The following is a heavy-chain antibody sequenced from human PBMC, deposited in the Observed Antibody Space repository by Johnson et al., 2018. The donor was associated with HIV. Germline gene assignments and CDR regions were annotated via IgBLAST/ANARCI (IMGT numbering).Heavy chain of an antibody. J-gene: IGHJ3*02. CDR1: GFTFSDYG. Sequence: QVQLVESGGGLVKPGGSLRLSCAASGFTFSDYGMHWVRQAPGKGLEWVAVIWYDGSNKYYADSVKGRFTISRDNAKNSLYLQMNSLRAEDTAVYYCASVFDAFDIWGQGTMVTVSS. D-gene: IGHD5/OR15-5a*01. CDR2: IWYDGSNK. V-gene: IGHV3-33*03. CDR3: ASVFDAFDI.